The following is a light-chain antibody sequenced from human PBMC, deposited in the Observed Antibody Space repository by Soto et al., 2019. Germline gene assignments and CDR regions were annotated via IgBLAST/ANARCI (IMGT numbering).Light chain of an antibody. J-gene: IGKJ4*01. CDR3: QQSGTSPPVA. V-gene: IGKV3-20*01. CDR2: GAS. Sequence: EIVLTQSPGTLSLSPGERATLSCRASQSVGSRFLAWYQQKPGQAPRLLIYGASNRATGIPDRFSGSGSGTEFTLTISRLEPEDFAVYYCQQSGTSPPVAFGGGTKVEIK. CDR1: QSVGSRF.